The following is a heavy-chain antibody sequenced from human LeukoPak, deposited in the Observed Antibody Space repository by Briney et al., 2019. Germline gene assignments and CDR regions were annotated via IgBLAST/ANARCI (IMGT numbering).Heavy chain of an antibody. V-gene: IGHV4-31*03. Sequence: SETLSLTCTVSGGSISSGGYYWSWIRQHPGKGLEWIGYIYYSGSTYYNPSLKSRVTISVDTSKNQFSLKLSSVTAADTAVYYCAGGDYYDSSGYLVSWGQGTLVTVSS. D-gene: IGHD3-22*01. CDR2: IYYSGST. CDR1: GGSISSGGYY. CDR3: AGGDYYDSSGYLVS. J-gene: IGHJ4*02.